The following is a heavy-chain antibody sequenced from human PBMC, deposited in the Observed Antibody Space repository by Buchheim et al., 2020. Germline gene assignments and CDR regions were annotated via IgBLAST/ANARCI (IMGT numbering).Heavy chain of an antibody. J-gene: IGHJ4*02. V-gene: IGHV4-34*01. D-gene: IGHD6-13*01. Sequence: QVQLQQWGAGLLKPSETLSLTCPVYGGSYSGYYWSWIRQPPGKGLDWIGEINHSESTNYNPSHKSRVTISVDTSKHQFSLKLSSVTAADTAVYYCARDSSSWSPYFDYWGQGTL. CDR2: INHSEST. CDR1: GGSYSGYY. CDR3: ARDSSSWSPYFDY.